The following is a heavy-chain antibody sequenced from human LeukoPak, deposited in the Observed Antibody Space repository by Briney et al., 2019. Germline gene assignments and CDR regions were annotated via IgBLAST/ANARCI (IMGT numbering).Heavy chain of an antibody. CDR2: MNPSSGST. V-gene: IGHV1-8*02. CDR3: ARGLRWMCSGGSCFVY. J-gene: IGHJ4*02. CDR1: GYTFTSYG. D-gene: IGHD2-15*01. Sequence: ASVKVSCKASGYTFTSYGISWVRQATGQGLEWMGLMNPSSGSTSYAQKFQGRVTMTRNTSMSTAYMELSSLRSEDTAMYYCARGLRWMCSGGSCFVYWGQGTLVTVSS.